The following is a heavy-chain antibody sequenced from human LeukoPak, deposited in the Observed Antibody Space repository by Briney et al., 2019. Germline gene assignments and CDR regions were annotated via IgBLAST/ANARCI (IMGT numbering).Heavy chain of an antibody. D-gene: IGHD3-10*01. J-gene: IGHJ6*02. V-gene: IGHV3-33*01. CDR1: GFTFSSYG. Sequence: PGGSLRLSCAASGFTFSSYGMHWVRQAPGKGLEWVAVIWYDGSNKYYADSVKGRFTISRDNSKNTLYLQMNSLRAEDTAVYYCARDGITMVRGTHGGMDVWGQGTTVTVSS. CDR2: IWYDGSNK. CDR3: ARDGITMVRGTHGGMDV.